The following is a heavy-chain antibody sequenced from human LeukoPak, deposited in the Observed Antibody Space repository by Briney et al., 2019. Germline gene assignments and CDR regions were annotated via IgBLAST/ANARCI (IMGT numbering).Heavy chain of an antibody. CDR1: GYTFTSYA. J-gene: IGHJ4*02. Sequence: ASVKVSCKASGYTFTSYAMHWVRQAPGQRLEWMGWINAGNGNTKYSQKFQGRVTITRDTSASTAYMGLSSLRSEDTAVYCCARSREGSGCLVYWGQGTLVTVSS. CDR2: INAGNGNT. CDR3: ARSREGSGCLVY. V-gene: IGHV1-3*01. D-gene: IGHD3-22*01.